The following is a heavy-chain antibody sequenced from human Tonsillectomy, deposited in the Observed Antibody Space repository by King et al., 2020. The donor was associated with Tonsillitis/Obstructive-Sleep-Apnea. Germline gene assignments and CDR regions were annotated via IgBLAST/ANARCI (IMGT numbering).Heavy chain of an antibody. CDR3: AREITTDAFDI. J-gene: IGHJ3*02. V-gene: IGHV4-34*01. CDR1: GGSFSGYY. CDR2: IDHSGST. D-gene: IGHD3-3*01. Sequence: VQLQQWGAGLLKPSETLSLTCAVYGGSFSGYYWSWIRQPPGKGLEWIGEIDHSGSTNYNPSLKSRVTISADTSKSQFSLKLSSETAADTAVYYCAREITTDAFDIWGQGTMVTVSS.